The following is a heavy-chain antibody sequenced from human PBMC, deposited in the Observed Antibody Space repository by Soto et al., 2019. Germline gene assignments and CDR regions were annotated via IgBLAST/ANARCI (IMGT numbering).Heavy chain of an antibody. CDR3: ARGRGIVVVTAIFDY. J-gene: IGHJ4*02. CDR2: ISYDGSNK. CDR1: GFTFSSYA. Sequence: QVQLVESGGGVVQPGRSLRLSCAASGFTFSSYAMHWVRQAPGKGLEGVAVISYDGSNKYYADSVKGRFTLSRDNSKNALYLQMNSLRAEDTAVYYCARGRGIVVVTAIFDYWGQGTLVTVSS. D-gene: IGHD2-21*02. V-gene: IGHV3-30-3*01.